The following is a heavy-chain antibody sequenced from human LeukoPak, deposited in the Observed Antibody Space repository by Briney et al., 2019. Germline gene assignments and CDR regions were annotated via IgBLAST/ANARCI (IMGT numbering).Heavy chain of an antibody. D-gene: IGHD1-1*01. J-gene: IGHJ3*02. CDR3: ARDGQLGLDALEI. Sequence: SQTLSLTCAISGDTVSSNGAAWNWIRQSPSRGLEWLGRTYYRSKWYNDYAVSVRGRITISPDTSKNQLSLHLTSVTPEDTAVYYCARDGQLGLDALEIWGQGTLVTVSS. CDR2: TYYRSKWYN. CDR1: GDTVSSNGAA. V-gene: IGHV6-1*01.